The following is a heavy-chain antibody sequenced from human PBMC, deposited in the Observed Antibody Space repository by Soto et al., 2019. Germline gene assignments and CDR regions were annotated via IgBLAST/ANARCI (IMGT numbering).Heavy chain of an antibody. CDR2: IYYSGST. D-gene: IGHD2-15*01. V-gene: IGHV4-30-4*01. Sequence: QVQLQESGPGLVKPSQTLSLTCTVSGGSISSGDYYWSWIRQPPGKGLEWIGYIYYSGSTYYNPSLKCRVTISVDTSKNQFSLKLSSVTAADTAVYYCARVEGYCSGGSCYDRDYFDYWGQGTLVTVSS. CDR1: GGSISSGDYY. CDR3: ARVEGYCSGGSCYDRDYFDY. J-gene: IGHJ4*02.